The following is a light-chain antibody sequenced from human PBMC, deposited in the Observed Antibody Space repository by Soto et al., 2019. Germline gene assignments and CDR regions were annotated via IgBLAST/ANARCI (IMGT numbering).Light chain of an antibody. CDR2: KAS. CDR3: QHYNSYSEA. V-gene: IGKV1-5*03. CDR1: QTISSW. J-gene: IGKJ1*01. Sequence: DIQMTQSPSTLSGSVGDRVTITCRASQTISSWLAWYQQKPGKAPKLLIYKASTLKSGVPSRFSGSGSGTEFTLTISSPQPDDLATYYCQHYNSYSEAFGQGTKVDIK.